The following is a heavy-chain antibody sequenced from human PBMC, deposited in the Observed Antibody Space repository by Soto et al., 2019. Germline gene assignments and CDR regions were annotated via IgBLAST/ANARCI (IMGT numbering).Heavy chain of an antibody. CDR3: ARQLGAEYYFDY. V-gene: IGHV5-51*01. CDR2: IFPGDSDT. J-gene: IGHJ4*02. D-gene: IGHD3-3*02. CDR1: GFSFTSYY. Sequence: EVKLVQSGAEVKKPGESLKISCKGFGFSFTSYYIGWVRQMPGKGLEWMGVIFPGDSDTRYSPSFQGHVTISADNSINTAYLQWSSLKASDTAMYFCARQLGAEYYFDYWGQGTLVTVSS.